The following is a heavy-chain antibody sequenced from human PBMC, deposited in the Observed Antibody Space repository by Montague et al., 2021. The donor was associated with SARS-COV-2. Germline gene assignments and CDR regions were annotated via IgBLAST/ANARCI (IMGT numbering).Heavy chain of an antibody. CDR3: AGDLAGYNGSESYGGMDV. D-gene: IGHD3-10*01. V-gene: IGHV4-39*07. Sequence: SETLSLTCTVSGGSISSSSYYWGWLRQPPGKGLEWIGSIYYSWSTYYNPSLKSRVTISVDTSKNQFSLKLSSVTAADTAVYYCAGDLAGYNGSESYGGMDVWGQGTTVTVSS. CDR1: GGSISSSSYY. CDR2: IYYSWST. J-gene: IGHJ6*02.